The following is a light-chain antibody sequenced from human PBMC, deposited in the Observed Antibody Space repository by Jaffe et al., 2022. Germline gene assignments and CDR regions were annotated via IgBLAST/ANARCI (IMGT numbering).Light chain of an antibody. V-gene: IGLV1-36*01. CDR1: KSNIGKNA. CDR3: SSWDDSLKAYV. CDR2: HDD. Sequence: QSVLTQPPSVSGAPGQTVTISCSGSKSNIGKNAVNWYHQVSGRAPKVLLFHDDLLPSGVSDRFSGSRSGTSASLAIRGLQSEDEADYYCSSWDDSLKAYVFGTGTKVTVL. J-gene: IGLJ1*01.